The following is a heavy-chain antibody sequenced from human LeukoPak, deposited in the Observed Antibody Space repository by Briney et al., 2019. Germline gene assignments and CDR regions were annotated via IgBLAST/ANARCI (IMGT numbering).Heavy chain of an antibody. V-gene: IGHV3-30*02. J-gene: IGHJ4*02. CDR3: AKQWAVAGNRVPTIDY. Sequence: SGGSLRLSCAASGFTFSSYGMHWVRQAPGKGLEWVAFIRYDGSITHYADSVKGRFTISRDNSKNTLYLQMNSLRPEDTAMYYCAKQWAVAGNRVPTIDYWGQGTLVTVSS. CDR1: GFTFSSYG. D-gene: IGHD6-19*01. CDR2: IRYDGSIT.